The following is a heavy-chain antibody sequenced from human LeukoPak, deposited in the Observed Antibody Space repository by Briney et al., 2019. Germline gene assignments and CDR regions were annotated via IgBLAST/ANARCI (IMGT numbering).Heavy chain of an antibody. D-gene: IGHD4-17*01. CDR1: GFTFGDYA. CDR2: IYSGGST. CDR3: ARGGHYGVIDY. J-gene: IGHJ4*02. V-gene: IGHV3-53*01. Sequence: PGGSLRLPCTASGFTFGDYAMSWVRQAPGKGLEWVSVIYSGGSTYYADSVKGRFTISRDNSKNTLYLQMNSLRAEDTAVYYCARGGHYGVIDYWGQGTLVTVSS.